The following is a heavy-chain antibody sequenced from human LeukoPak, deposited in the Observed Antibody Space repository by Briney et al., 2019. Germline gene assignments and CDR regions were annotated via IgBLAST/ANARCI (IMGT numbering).Heavy chain of an antibody. Sequence: GASVKVSCKVSGYTLTELSMHWVRQAPGKGLEWMGGFDPEDGETIYAQKFQGRVTMTEDTSTDTAYMELSSLRSEDTAVYYCATVIPSYIVVPAATRVWNPSPNWFDPWGQGTLVTVSS. D-gene: IGHD2-2*01. J-gene: IGHJ5*02. CDR2: FDPEDGET. CDR1: GYTLTELS. CDR3: ATVIPSYIVVPAATRVWNPSPNWFDP. V-gene: IGHV1-24*01.